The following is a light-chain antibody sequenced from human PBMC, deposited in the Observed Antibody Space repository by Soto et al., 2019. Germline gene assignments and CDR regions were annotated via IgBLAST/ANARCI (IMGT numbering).Light chain of an antibody. Sequence: DIQMTQSPSTLSASVGDRVTITCRASQNINSWLAWYQQKPGKAPTFLIYDASSVESGVPSRFSGSGSGTEFTLTISSLQPDDFATYYCQHYNSYLWTVGQGTKVEIK. CDR2: DAS. J-gene: IGKJ1*01. CDR3: QHYNSYLWT. V-gene: IGKV1-5*01. CDR1: QNINSW.